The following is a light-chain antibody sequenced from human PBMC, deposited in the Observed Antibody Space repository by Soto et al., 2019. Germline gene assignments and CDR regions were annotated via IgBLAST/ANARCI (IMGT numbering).Light chain of an antibody. CDR3: CSYAGSSTFYV. V-gene: IGLV2-23*02. CDR1: SSDVGSYNL. J-gene: IGLJ1*01. CDR2: EVS. Sequence: QSALTQPASVSGSPGRPITISCTGTSSDVGSYNLVSWYQQHPGKAPKLMIYEVSKRPSGVSNRFSGSKSGNTASLTISGLQSEDEADYYCCSYAGSSTFYVFGTGTKVTVL.